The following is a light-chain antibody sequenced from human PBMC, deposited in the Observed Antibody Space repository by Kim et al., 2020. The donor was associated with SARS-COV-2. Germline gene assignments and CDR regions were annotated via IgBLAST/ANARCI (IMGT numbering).Light chain of an antibody. CDR2: LGS. J-gene: IGKJ2*03. CDR3: MQALQTLRS. V-gene: IGKV2-28*01. Sequence: IVMTQSPLSLSVTPGEAASISCRSSQSLLHINGNNYLYWYLQKPGQSTQLLNYLGSNRASGVPDRFSGSGSGTDFTLKISRVEAEDVGVYDCMQALQTLRSFGQGTKLEI. CDR1: QSLLHINGNNY.